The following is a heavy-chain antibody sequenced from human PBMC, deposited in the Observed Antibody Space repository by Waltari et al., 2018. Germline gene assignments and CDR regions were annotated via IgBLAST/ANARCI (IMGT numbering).Heavy chain of an antibody. J-gene: IGHJ4*02. CDR1: GDSVTNSYW. Sequence: QLQLQQSGPGLVKSSESLSLTCAVSGDSVTNSYWWSWVRQSPGKGLEWIGQIHGSGKTNYNPALESRVTISLDTSNNRFSLKVPSATAADTAVYYCGRDRGRGLYLDSWGQGTLVTVSP. V-gene: IGHV4-4*02. CDR2: IHGSGKT. CDR3: GRDRGRGLYLDS. D-gene: IGHD2-15*01.